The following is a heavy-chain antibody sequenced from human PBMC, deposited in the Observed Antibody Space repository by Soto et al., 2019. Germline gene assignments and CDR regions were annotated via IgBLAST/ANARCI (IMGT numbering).Heavy chain of an antibody. D-gene: IGHD1-20*01. J-gene: IGHJ6*02. CDR1: GGYISSYY. CDR2: IYYSGST. V-gene: IGHV4-59*12. Sequence: SETLSLTCTVSGGYISSYYWSWIRQPPGKGLEWIGYIYYSGSTNYNPSLKSRVTISVDTSKNQFSLKLSSVTAADTAVYYCARGYGRANYGMDVWGQGTTVTVSS. CDR3: ARGYGRANYGMDV.